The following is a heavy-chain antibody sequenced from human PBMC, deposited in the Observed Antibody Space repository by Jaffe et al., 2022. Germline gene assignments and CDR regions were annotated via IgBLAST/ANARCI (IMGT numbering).Heavy chain of an antibody. J-gene: IGHJ5*02. V-gene: IGHV3-30*02. Sequence: QVQLVESGGGVVQPGGSLRLSCAASGFTFSSYGMHWVRQAPGKGLEWVAFIRYDGSNKYYADSVKGRFTISRDNSKNTLYLQMNSLRAEDTAVYYCAKDQSHYDILTGYSYNWFDPWGQGTLVTVSS. D-gene: IGHD3-9*01. CDR3: AKDQSHYDILTGYSYNWFDP. CDR2: IRYDGSNK. CDR1: GFTFSSYG.